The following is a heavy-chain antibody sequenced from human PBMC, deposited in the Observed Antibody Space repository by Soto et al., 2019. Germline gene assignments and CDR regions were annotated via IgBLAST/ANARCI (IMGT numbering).Heavy chain of an antibody. D-gene: IGHD6-19*01. CDR1: GFTFSSYG. CDR3: AKEADSSGWTVTADY. J-gene: IGHJ4*02. CDR2: ISYDGSNK. V-gene: IGHV3-30*18. Sequence: QVQLVESGGGVVQPGRSLRLSCAASGFTFSSYGMHWVRQAPGKGLEWVAVISYDGSNKYYADSVKGRFTISRDNSKNTLYRQMNSLRAEDTAVYYCAKEADSSGWTVTADYWGQGTLVTVSS.